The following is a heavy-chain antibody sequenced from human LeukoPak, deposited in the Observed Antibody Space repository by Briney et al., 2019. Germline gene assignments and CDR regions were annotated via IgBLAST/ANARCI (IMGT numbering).Heavy chain of an antibody. Sequence: GSLRLSCEVSGITVNNIYMSWVRQAPGKGLEWVSAISPGGSDTYYADSVRGRFTISRDSAKNSLYLQMNSLRDEDTAVYYCARVTVGAVNDYWGQGTLVTVSS. D-gene: IGHD1-26*01. CDR1: GITVNNIY. CDR3: ARVTVGAVNDY. CDR2: ISPGGSDT. J-gene: IGHJ4*02. V-gene: IGHV3-21*01.